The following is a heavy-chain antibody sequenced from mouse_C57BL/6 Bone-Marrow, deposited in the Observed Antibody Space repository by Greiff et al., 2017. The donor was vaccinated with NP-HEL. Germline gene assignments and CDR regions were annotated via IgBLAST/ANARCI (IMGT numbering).Heavy chain of an antibody. V-gene: IGHV3-6*01. CDR3: ARDPYYYGSSLYYFDY. J-gene: IGHJ2*01. D-gene: IGHD1-1*01. Sequence: SLKNRISITRDTSKNQFFLKLNSVTTEDTATYYCARDPYYYGSSLYYFDYWGQGTTLTVSS.